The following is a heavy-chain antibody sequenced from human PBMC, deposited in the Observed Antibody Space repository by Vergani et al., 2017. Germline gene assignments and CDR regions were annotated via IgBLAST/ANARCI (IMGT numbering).Heavy chain of an antibody. D-gene: IGHD1-26*01. CDR3: AREMSGSYTPFQPHSFDY. J-gene: IGHJ4*02. CDR2: IKQDGSEK. Sequence: EVQLVESGGGLVQPGGSLRLSCAASGFTFSSYWMSWVRQAPGKGLEWVANIKQDGSEKYYVDSVKGRFTISRDNAKNSLYLQMNSLRAEDTAVYYCAREMSGSYTPFQPHSFDYWGQGTLVTVSS. V-gene: IGHV3-7*03. CDR1: GFTFSSYW.